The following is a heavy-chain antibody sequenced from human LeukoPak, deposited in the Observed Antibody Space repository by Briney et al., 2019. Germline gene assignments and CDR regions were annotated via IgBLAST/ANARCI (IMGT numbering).Heavy chain of an antibody. Sequence: GGSLRLSCAASGFTFSSYSMNWVRQAPGKGLEWVSYISSSSSTIYYADSVKGRFTISRDNAKNSLYLQMNSLRAEDTAVYYCGHFIVGAQDAFDIWGQGTMVTVSS. V-gene: IGHV3-48*01. CDR1: GFTFSSYS. CDR2: ISSSSSTI. D-gene: IGHD1-26*01. CDR3: GHFIVGAQDAFDI. J-gene: IGHJ3*02.